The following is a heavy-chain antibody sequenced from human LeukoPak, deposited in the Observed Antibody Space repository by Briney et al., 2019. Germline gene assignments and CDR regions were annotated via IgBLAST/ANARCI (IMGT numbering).Heavy chain of an antibody. CDR2: ISYDGSNK. Sequence: GGSLRLSCAASGFTFSSYAMSWVRQAPGKGLEWVAVISYDGSNKYYADSVKGRFTISRDNSKNTLCLQMNSLRVEDTAVYYCARDRDDYFDYWGQGTLVTVSS. V-gene: IGHV3-30*04. CDR1: GFTFSSYA. CDR3: ARDRDDYFDY. J-gene: IGHJ4*02.